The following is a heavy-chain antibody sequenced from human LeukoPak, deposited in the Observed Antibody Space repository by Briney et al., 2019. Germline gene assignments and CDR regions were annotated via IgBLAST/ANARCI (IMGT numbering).Heavy chain of an antibody. CDR3: ATDRDWTLLDY. D-gene: IGHD1-1*01. V-gene: IGHV3-7*03. Sequence: PGGPLRLSCAASGFTFSATWMSWVRQAPGKGLEWVANIKQDGSEQYYVGSVKGRFTISRDNAKNALYLQMNSLRAEDTAVYYCATDRDWTLLDYWGQGTLVTVSS. CDR1: GFTFSATW. J-gene: IGHJ4*02. CDR2: IKQDGSEQ.